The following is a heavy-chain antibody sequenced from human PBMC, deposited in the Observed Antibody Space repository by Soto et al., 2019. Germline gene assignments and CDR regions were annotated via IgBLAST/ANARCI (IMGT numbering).Heavy chain of an antibody. D-gene: IGHD4-17*01. CDR1: GFSFRNYG. Sequence: EVQLLEAGGGLVQPGGSLRLSCAASGFSFRNYGMSWVRQAPGKGLEWLSAIIGNGDTAYYADSVRGRFTISRDNSKNTLYLQLKDLGAEDPAIYYCAKDYVYGASLHFEYWGQGTLVTVSS. CDR3: AKDYVYGASLHFEY. J-gene: IGHJ4*02. CDR2: IIGNGDTA. V-gene: IGHV3-23*01.